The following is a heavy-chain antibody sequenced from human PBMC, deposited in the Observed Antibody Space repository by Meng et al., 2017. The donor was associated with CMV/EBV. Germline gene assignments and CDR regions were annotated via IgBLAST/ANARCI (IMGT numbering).Heavy chain of an antibody. V-gene: IGHV3-7*01. D-gene: IGHD2-15*01. Sequence: GESLKISCAASGFTFSSYWMSWVRQAPGKGLEWVANIKEDGTENHYADSVKGRFTISRDNAKNSLYLQMNSLRAEDTAVYFCARDQPGGYCSGFCYYGMDVWGQGTTVTVSS. CDR2: IKEDGTEN. CDR3: ARDQPGGYCSGFCYYGMDV. CDR1: GFTFSSYW. J-gene: IGHJ6*02.